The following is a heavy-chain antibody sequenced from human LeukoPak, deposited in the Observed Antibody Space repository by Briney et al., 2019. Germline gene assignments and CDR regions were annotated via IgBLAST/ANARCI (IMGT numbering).Heavy chain of an antibody. CDR1: GYTFTGYY. CDR3: AREITGTTDFDY. V-gene: IGHV1-2*02. CDR2: INPNSGGT. Sequence: ASVKVSCKASGYTFTGYYMHWVRQAPGQGLEWMGWINPNSGGTNYAQKFQGRVTITRDTSISTAYMELSRLRSDDTAVYYCAREITGTTDFDYWGQGTLVTVSS. J-gene: IGHJ4*02. D-gene: IGHD1-7*01.